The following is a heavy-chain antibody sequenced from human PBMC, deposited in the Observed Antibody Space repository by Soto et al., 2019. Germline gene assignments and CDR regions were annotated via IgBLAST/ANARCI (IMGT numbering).Heavy chain of an antibody. D-gene: IGHD2-2*01. Sequence: GGSLRLSCAASGFTVSSNYMSWVRQAPGKGLEWVSVIYSGGSTYYADSVKGRFTISRDNSKNTLYLQMNSLRAEDTAVYYCDIVVVPAAPGQGYYFDYWGQGTLVTVSS. CDR3: DIVVVPAAPGQGYYFDY. CDR2: IYSGGST. V-gene: IGHV3-53*01. J-gene: IGHJ4*02. CDR1: GFTVSSNY.